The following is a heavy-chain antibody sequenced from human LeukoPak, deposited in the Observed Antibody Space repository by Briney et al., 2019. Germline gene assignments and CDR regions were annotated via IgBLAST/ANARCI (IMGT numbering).Heavy chain of an antibody. CDR1: GYTFTSYD. CDR3: ARALFIAAAGNIGLGY. Sequence: ASVKVSCKASGYTFTSYDLNWVRQATGQGLEWMGWMNPNSGNTVYAQKFQGRVTMTRNTSISTAYTELSSLRSEDTAVYYCARALFIAAAGNIGLGYWGQGTLVTVSS. V-gene: IGHV1-8*01. D-gene: IGHD6-13*01. J-gene: IGHJ4*02. CDR2: MNPNSGNT.